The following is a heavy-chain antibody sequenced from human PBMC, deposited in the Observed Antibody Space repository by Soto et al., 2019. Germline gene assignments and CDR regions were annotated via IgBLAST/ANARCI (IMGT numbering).Heavy chain of an antibody. V-gene: IGHV3-21*01. D-gene: IGHD2-15*01. J-gene: IGHJ5*02. Sequence: GGSLRLSCAASGFTFSSYSMNWVRQAPGKGLEWVSSISSSSSYIYYADSVKGRFTISRDNAKNSLYLQMNSLRAEDTAVYYCASRLVAATESGLDPWGQGTLVTVSS. CDR2: ISSSSSYI. CDR1: GFTFSSYS. CDR3: ASRLVAATESGLDP.